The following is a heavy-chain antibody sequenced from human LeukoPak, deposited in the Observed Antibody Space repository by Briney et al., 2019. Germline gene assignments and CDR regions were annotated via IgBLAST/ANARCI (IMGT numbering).Heavy chain of an antibody. CDR3: AKDYETMVRGAQTNYFDP. CDR2: TRNKANSYTT. Sequence: PGGSLRLSCAASGFTFSDHYMDWVRQAPGKGLEWVGRTRNKANSYTTEYAASVKGRFTISRDDSKNSLYLQMNSLRAEDTAVYYCAKDYETMVRGAQTNYFDPWGQGTLVTVSS. J-gene: IGHJ5*02. CDR1: GFTFSDHY. V-gene: IGHV3-72*01. D-gene: IGHD3-10*01.